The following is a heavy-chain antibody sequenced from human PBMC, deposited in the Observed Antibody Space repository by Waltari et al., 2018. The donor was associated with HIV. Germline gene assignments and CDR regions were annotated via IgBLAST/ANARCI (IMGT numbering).Heavy chain of an antibody. V-gene: IGHV3-23*01. CDR1: GFTFSSYA. CDR3: AKVGLYFGDYFDS. D-gene: IGHD4-17*01. Sequence: DVQLLESGGGLVEPGGSLRLSCAASGFTFSSYAMNWVRQAPGKGLGWVSTINGGGNTTYYADSVEGRLTTSRDDSKNTLSLQMSSLRAEDTAIYYCAKVGLYFGDYFDSWGQGTLVAGSS. CDR2: INGGGNTT. J-gene: IGHJ4*02.